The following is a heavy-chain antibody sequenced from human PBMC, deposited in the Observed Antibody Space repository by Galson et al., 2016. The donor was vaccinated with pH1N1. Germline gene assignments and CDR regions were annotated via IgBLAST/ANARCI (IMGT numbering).Heavy chain of an antibody. Sequence: SLRLSCAASGFIFSGYSMNWVRQAPGKGLEWVSAISGSGGSTYYADSVKGRFTISRDNSKNTLYLQMNSLRAEDTAVYYCAKDALKQWRPNPGSFDIWGRGTIATVSS. J-gene: IGHJ3*02. CDR1: GFIFSGYS. V-gene: IGHV3-23*01. CDR2: ISGSGGST. CDR3: AKDALKQWRPNPGSFDI. D-gene: IGHD6-19*01.